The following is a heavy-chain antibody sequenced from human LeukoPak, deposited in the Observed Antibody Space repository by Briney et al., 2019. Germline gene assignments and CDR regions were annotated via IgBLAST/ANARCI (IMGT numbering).Heavy chain of an antibody. D-gene: IGHD6-19*01. V-gene: IGHV4-30-4*01. J-gene: IGHJ4*02. CDR2: IYYSGST. CDR1: GGSISSGDYY. Sequence: SETLSLTCTVSGGSISSGDYYWSWIRQPPGKGLEWIGYIYYSGSTYYNPSLKSRVTISVDTSKNQFSLKLSSVTAADTAVYYCARGGASGWYEYWGQGTLVTVSS. CDR3: ARGGASGWYEY.